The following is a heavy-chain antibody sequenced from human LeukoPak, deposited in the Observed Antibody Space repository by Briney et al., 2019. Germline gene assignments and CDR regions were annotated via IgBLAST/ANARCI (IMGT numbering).Heavy chain of an antibody. CDR1: GFTASIYY. V-gene: IGHV3-66*01. Sequence: GGALRLSCAVSGFTASIYYMTWVRQAPAKRLEWVSFIYRDGSANYADSVKGRFTLSRDDSKNTVYLQMNSLEAEDTALYYCARGPGWNYFDYWGQGTLVTVSS. CDR3: ARGPGWNYFDY. J-gene: IGHJ4*02. D-gene: IGHD2-15*01. CDR2: IYRDGSA.